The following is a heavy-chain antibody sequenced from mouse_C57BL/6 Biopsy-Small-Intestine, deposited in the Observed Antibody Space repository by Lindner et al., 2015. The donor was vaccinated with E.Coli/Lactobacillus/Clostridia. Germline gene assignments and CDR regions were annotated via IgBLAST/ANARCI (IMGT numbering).Heavy chain of an antibody. CDR3: TRTPVWYFDV. CDR1: GYTFTDYE. Sequence: VQLQESGAELVRPGASVTLSCKASGYTFTDYEMHWVKQTPVHGLEWIGTIDPETGGTASNPKFKGKVILTADTSSSTAYMELRSLTSEDSAVYYCTRTPVWYFDVWGTGTTVTVS. J-gene: IGHJ1*03. CDR2: IDPETGGT. V-gene: IGHV1-15*01.